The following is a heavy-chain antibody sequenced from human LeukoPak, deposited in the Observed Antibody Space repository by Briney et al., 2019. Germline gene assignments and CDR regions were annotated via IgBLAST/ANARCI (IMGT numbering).Heavy chain of an antibody. J-gene: IGHJ4*02. CDR3: LRAPSSNWAYDY. D-gene: IGHD7-27*01. CDR2: INIDGSAA. CDR1: GFTFSNYW. V-gene: IGHV3-74*01. Sequence: GGSLRLSCAVSGFTFSNYWMHWVRQAPGKGLVWVSRINIDGSAADYADSVKGRFTISRDNAKNTLSLQMKSLRAEDTAVYHCLRAPSSNWAYDYWGQGTLVTVSS.